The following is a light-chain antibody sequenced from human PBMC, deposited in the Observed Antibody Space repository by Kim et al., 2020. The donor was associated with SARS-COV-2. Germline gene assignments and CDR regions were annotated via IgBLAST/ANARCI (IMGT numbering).Light chain of an antibody. CDR1: KLGDKY. J-gene: IGLJ3*02. CDR3: QAWDSSTWV. CDR2: QDS. Sequence: SYELTQPPSVSVSPGQTASITCSGDKLGDKYACWYQQKPGQSPVLVIYQDSKRPSGIPERFSGSNSGNTATLTISGTQAMDKADYYCQAWDSSTWVFGGG. V-gene: IGLV3-1*01.